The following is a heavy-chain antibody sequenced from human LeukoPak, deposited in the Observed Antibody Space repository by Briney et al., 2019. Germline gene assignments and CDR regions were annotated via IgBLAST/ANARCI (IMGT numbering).Heavy chain of an antibody. CDR2: ISYDGSNK. D-gene: IGHD3-3*01. J-gene: IGHJ4*02. Sequence: PGGSLRLSCAASGFTFSSYAMHWVRQAPGKGLEWVAVISYDGSNKYYADSVKGRFTISRDNSKNTLYMQMNSLRAEDTAVYYCARERFLWAYYFDYWGQGTLVTVSS. CDR3: ARERFLWAYYFDY. CDR1: GFTFSSYA. V-gene: IGHV3-30*04.